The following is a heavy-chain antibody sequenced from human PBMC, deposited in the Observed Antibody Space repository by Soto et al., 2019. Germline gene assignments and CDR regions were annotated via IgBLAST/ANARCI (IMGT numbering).Heavy chain of an antibody. D-gene: IGHD2-2*01. CDR2: ISGRGGRT. Sequence: EVQLLESGGGLVQPGGSLRLSCAASGFTFSSYAMSWVRQAPGKGLEWVSAISGRGGRTYYPDSVKGRFTISRDNSKNTLYLQMNSLRAEDTAVYYCARRRAYCSSTSCYPLPDYWGQGTLVTVSS. V-gene: IGHV3-23*01. J-gene: IGHJ4*02. CDR1: GFTFSSYA. CDR3: ARRRAYCSSTSCYPLPDY.